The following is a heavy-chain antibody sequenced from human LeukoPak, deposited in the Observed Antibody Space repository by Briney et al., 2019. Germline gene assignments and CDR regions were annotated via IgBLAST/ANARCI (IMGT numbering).Heavy chain of an antibody. J-gene: IGHJ4*02. CDR3: ASSAPYYDILTGYLTDY. Sequence: PSETLSLTCAVYGGSFSGYYWSWIRQPPGKGLEWIGEINHSGSTNYNPSLKSRVTISVDTSKNQFSLKLSSVTAADTAVYYCASSAPYYDILTGYLTDYWGQGTLVTVSS. CDR1: GGSFSGYY. CDR2: INHSGST. D-gene: IGHD3-9*01. V-gene: IGHV4-34*01.